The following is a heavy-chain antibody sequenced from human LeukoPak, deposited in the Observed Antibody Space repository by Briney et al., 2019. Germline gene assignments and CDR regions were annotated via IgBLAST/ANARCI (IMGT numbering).Heavy chain of an antibody. Sequence: ASVKVSCKASGYTFTSYGISLVRQAPGQGLEWMGWISAYNGNTNYAQKLQGRVTMTTDTSTSTAYMELRSLRSDDTAVYYCARAPGYCSSTSCSKYYYYYYMDGWGKGTTVTVSS. CDR2: ISAYNGNT. J-gene: IGHJ6*03. CDR1: GYTFTSYG. D-gene: IGHD2-2*01. V-gene: IGHV1-18*01. CDR3: ARAPGYCSSTSCSKYYYYYYMDG.